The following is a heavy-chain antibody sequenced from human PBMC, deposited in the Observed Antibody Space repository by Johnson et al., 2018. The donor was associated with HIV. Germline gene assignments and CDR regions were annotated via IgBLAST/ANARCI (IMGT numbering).Heavy chain of an antibody. CDR1: GFDFKSYA. Sequence: VQLVESGGGLVQPGGSLRISCVASGFDFKSYAMTWVRQAPGKGLEWVSSIRYSGDTTYYADSVKDRFTISRDNSKNTLYLQMNSLRGEDTAFYYCAKDISGYGDSVDDAFDIWGQGTMVTVSS. D-gene: IGHD4-17*01. CDR3: AKDISGYGDSVDDAFDI. J-gene: IGHJ3*02. V-gene: IGHV3-23*04. CDR2: IRYSGDTT.